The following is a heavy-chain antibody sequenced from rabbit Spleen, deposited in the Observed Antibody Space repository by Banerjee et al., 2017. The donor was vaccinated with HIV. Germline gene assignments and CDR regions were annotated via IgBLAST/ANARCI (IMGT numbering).Heavy chain of an antibody. D-gene: IGHD8-1*01. J-gene: IGHJ6*01. CDR2: IYAGSSAYT. V-gene: IGHV1S45*01. Sequence: QEQLVESGGDLVKPGASLTLTCKASGFTISSGYYMCWVRQAPGKGLEWIACIYAGSSAYTYYATWATGRFTISKTSSTTVTLQVTRLTAADTATYFCARDTASSFSSYGMDLWGPGTLVTVS. CDR3: ARDTASSFSSYGMDL. CDR1: GFTISSGYY.